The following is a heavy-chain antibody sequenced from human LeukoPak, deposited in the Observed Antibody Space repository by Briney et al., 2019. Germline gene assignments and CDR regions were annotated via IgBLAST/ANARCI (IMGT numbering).Heavy chain of an antibody. CDR2: IYYSGST. CDR3: ARGKSGRAVAGTHYYYYMDV. J-gene: IGHJ6*03. D-gene: IGHD6-19*01. Sequence: PSEALSLTCTVSGGSISSSSYYWGWIRQPPGKGLEWIGSIYYSGSTYYNPSLKSRVTISVDTSKNQFSLKLSSVTAADTAVYYCARGKSGRAVAGTHYYYYMDVWGKGTTVTVSS. CDR1: GGSISSSSYY. V-gene: IGHV4-39*01.